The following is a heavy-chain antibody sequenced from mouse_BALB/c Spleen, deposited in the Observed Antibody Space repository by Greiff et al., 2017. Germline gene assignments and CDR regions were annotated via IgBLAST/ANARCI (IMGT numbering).Heavy chain of an antibody. CDR1: GFTFSSYA. Sequence: EVQGVESGGGLVKPGGSLKLSCAASGFTFSSYAMSWVRQTPEKRLEWVATISSGGSYTYYPDSVKGRFTISRDNAKNTLYLQMSSLRSEDTAMYYCARHEPFDYWGQGTTLTVSS. CDR2: ISSGGSYT. V-gene: IGHV5-9-3*01. J-gene: IGHJ2*01. CDR3: ARHEPFDY.